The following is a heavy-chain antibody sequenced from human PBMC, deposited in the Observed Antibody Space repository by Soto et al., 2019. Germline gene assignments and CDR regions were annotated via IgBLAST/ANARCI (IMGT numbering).Heavy chain of an antibody. CDR2: IFQSGST. CDR1: GGTIRSPDW. CDR3: ARGRGRYSSGWSWFDP. Sequence: SETLSLTCGVSGGTIRSPDWWTWVRQPPGKGLEWIGKIFQSGSTNYTPSLESRVTISVDKSKNQFSLTLTSVTAADTAVYFCARGRGRYSSGWSWFDPWGQGILVTVYS. J-gene: IGHJ5*02. V-gene: IGHV4-4*02. D-gene: IGHD6-19*01.